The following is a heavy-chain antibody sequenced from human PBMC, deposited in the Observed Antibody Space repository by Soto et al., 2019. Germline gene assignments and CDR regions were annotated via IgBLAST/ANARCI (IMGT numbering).Heavy chain of an antibody. CDR3: AREGAESYYYDSSGSHNWFDP. CDR2: ISSSSSYI. CDR1: GFTFSSYS. V-gene: IGHV3-21*01. Sequence: GGSLRLSCAASGFTFSSYSMNWVRQAPGKGLEWVSSISSSSSYIYYADSVKGRFTISRDNAKNSLYLQMNSLRAEDTAVYYCAREGAESYYYDSSGSHNWFDPWGQGTLVTVSS. J-gene: IGHJ5*02. D-gene: IGHD3-22*01.